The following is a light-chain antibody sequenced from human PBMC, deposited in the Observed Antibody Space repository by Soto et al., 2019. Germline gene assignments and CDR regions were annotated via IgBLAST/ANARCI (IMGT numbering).Light chain of an antibody. J-gene: IGKJ1*01. CDR3: QQRSNWPRT. CDR1: QSVNTY. CDR2: DAS. V-gene: IGKV3-11*01. Sequence: EIVLTHSPATLSLSPGERATLSCRASQSVNTYLVWYQQKPGQAPRLLIYDASNRATGIPARFSGSGSGTDFTLTISSLGPEDFAVYYCQQRSNWPRTFGQGTKVEIK.